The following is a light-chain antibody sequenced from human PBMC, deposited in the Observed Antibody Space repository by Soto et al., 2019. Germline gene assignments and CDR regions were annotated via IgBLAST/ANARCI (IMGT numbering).Light chain of an antibody. CDR1: QSVSSN. Sequence: EIVMTQSPATLSVSPGERATLSCRASQSVSSNLAWYQQNPGQAPRLLIYGASTRATGIPARFSGSGSGTEFTLTISRLQSEDFAVYYCQQYNNWPPMAFGQGTKVEIK. J-gene: IGKJ1*01. V-gene: IGKV3-15*01. CDR3: QQYNNWPPMA. CDR2: GAS.